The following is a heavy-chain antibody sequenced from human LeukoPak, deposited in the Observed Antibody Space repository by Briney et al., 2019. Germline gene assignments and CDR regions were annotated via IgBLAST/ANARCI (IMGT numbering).Heavy chain of an antibody. Sequence: SETLSLTCAVSGYSISSGYYWGWIRQPPGKGLEWIGSIYRSGSTYYNPSLKSRVTISVDTSKNQFSLKLSSVTAADTAVYYCARRGIAVAGDFDYWGQGTLVTVSS. J-gene: IGHJ4*02. CDR1: GYSISSGYY. D-gene: IGHD6-19*01. V-gene: IGHV4-38-2*01. CDR3: ARRGIAVAGDFDY. CDR2: IYRSGST.